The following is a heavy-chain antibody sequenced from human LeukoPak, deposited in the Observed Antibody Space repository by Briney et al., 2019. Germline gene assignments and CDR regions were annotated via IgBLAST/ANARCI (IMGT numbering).Heavy chain of an antibody. V-gene: IGHV3-7*01. CDR2: IKQDGSEK. J-gene: IGHJ4*02. Sequence: QTGGSLRLSCAASGFTFSSYWMSWVRQAPGKGLEWVANIKQDGSEKYYADSVKGRFTISREDSKNTLYLQMSSLRVEDTGVYYCARDVGVVAADLDHWGQGTLVTVSS. CDR1: GFTFSSYW. D-gene: IGHD6-25*01. CDR3: ARDVGVVAADLDH.